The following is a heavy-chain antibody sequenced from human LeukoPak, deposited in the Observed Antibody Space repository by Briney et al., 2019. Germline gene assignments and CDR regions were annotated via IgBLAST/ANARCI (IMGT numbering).Heavy chain of an antibody. CDR2: INPSGGST. D-gene: IGHD3-9*01. J-gene: IGHJ4*02. Sequence: EASVKVSCKASGYTFTSYYMHWVRQAPGQGLEWMGIINPSGGSTSYAQKFQGRVTMTRDMSTSTVYMELSSLRAEDTAVYYCAKNVPVRYFDWLSPDPPVRYFDYWGQGTLVTVSS. V-gene: IGHV1-46*01. CDR3: AKNVPVRYFDWLSPDPPVRYFDY. CDR1: GYTFTSYY.